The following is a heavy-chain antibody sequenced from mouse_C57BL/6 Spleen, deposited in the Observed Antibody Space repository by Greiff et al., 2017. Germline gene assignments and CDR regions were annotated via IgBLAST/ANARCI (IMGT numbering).Heavy chain of an antibody. V-gene: IGHV1-55*01. CDR1: GYTFTSYW. D-gene: IGHD2-4*01. CDR2: IYPGSGST. J-gene: IGHJ4*01. CDR3: AKIYYDYPYYAMDY. Sequence: VQLQQPGAELVKPWASVKMSCKASGYTFTSYWITWVKQRPGQGLAWIGDIYPGSGSTNYNEKFKSKATLAVDTSSSTAYMQLSSLTSEDSAVYYCAKIYYDYPYYAMDYWGQGTSVTVSS.